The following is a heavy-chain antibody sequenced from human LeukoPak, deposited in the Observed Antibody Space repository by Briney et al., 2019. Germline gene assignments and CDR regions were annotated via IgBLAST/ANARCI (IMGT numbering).Heavy chain of an antibody. CDR1: GFTFSTYP. J-gene: IGHJ4*02. D-gene: IGHD2-2*01. V-gene: IGHV3-23*01. CDR3: AARPPMPPRFDY. CDR2: ISNGGGTA. Sequence: GGSLRLSCAASGFTFSTYPMSWVRQAPGKGLQWVSAISNGGGTAYYAESVKGRFTISRDNSKSTLYLQMNSLRAEDTAIYYCAARPPMPPRFDYWGQGALVTVSA.